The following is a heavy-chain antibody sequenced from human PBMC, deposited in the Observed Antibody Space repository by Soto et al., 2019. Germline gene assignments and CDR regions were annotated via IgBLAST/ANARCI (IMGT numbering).Heavy chain of an antibody. J-gene: IGHJ4*02. CDR1: GFTFSDYW. CDR3: VKDGGYCSSTTCYSPRNHYFDS. V-gene: IGHV3-7*03. D-gene: IGHD2-2*01. CDR2: IKFDGSVK. Sequence: GAPRLSCAASGFTFSDYWMSWVRQAPGKGPEWVANIKFDGSVKQYVDSVRGRFTISRDNSRNSLFLQMNSLRAGDTAVYYCVKDGGYCSSTTCYSPRNHYFDSWGQGTLVTVSS.